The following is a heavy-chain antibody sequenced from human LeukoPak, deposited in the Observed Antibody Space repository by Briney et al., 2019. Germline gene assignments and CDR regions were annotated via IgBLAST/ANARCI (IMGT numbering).Heavy chain of an antibody. CDR2: IYTSGST. CDR3: ARFRDYTEAFDM. CDR1: GGSISSYY. D-gene: IGHD3-3*01. Sequence: PSETLSLTRTLSGGSISSYYWSWIRQPAGKGLEWIGRIYTSGSTNYNPSPKSRVTMSVHTSRNQFSLTVNSVTAADTAVYYCARFRDYTEAFDMWGQGTLVTVSS. J-gene: IGHJ3*02. V-gene: IGHV4-4*07.